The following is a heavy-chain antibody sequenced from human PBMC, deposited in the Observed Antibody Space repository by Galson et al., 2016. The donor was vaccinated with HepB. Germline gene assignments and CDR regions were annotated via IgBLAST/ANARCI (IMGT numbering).Heavy chain of an antibody. CDR3: ARDAEFWTGPGYFGY. CDR1: GYTLTHYG. V-gene: IGHV1-18*01. J-gene: IGHJ4*02. D-gene: IGHD3/OR15-3a*01. Sequence: QSGAEVTKPGASVKVSCKASGYTLTHYGISWVRQAPGQGLEWMGWISTYNGNTNYAQKFRGRVTMTTDTSTSTAYMELRSLRSDDTAVYYCARDAEFWTGPGYFGYWGQGTLVTVSS. CDR2: ISTYNGNT.